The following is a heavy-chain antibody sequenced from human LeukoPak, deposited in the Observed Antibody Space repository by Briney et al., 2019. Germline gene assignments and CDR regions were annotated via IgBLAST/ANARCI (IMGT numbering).Heavy chain of an antibody. V-gene: IGHV1-3*01. CDR3: ARDYDILTGYPDWYFDL. CDR2: INAGNGNT. CDR1: GYTFTSYA. J-gene: IGHJ2*01. Sequence: ASVKVSCKASGYTFTSYAMHWVRRAPGQRLEWMGWINAGNGNTKYSQKFQGRVTITRDTSASTAYMELSSLRSEDTAVYYCARDYDILTGYPDWYFDLWGRGTLVTVSS. D-gene: IGHD3-9*01.